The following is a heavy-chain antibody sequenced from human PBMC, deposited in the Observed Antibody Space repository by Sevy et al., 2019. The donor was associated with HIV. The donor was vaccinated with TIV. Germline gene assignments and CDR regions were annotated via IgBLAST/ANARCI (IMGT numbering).Heavy chain of an antibody. V-gene: IGHV4-4*07. D-gene: IGHD6-13*01. CDR3: ARSRAAALLFDY. J-gene: IGHJ4*02. CDR1: GGSISSYY. Sequence: SETLSLTCTVSGGSISSYYWSWIRQPAGKGLGWIGRIYTSGSTNYNPSLKSRVTMSVDTSKNQFSLKLSSVTAADTAVYYCARSRAAALLFDYWGQGTLVTVSS. CDR2: IYTSGST.